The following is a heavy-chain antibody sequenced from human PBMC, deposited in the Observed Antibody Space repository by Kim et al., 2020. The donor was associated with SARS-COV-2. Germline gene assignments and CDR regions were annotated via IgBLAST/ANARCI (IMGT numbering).Heavy chain of an antibody. Sequence: TRYSPPFQGQVTISADKAITTAYLQWSSLKTSDTAMYYCARQGPLADFGYWGQGTLVTVSS. D-gene: IGHD3-3*01. V-gene: IGHV5-51*01. J-gene: IGHJ4*02. CDR2: T. CDR3: ARQGPLADFGY.